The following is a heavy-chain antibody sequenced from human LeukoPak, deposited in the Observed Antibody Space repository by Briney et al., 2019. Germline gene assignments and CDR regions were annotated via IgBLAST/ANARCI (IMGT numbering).Heavy chain of an antibody. CDR3: AKDRADSSSWYFDY. Sequence: GGSLRLSCAASGFTFSSYAMSWVRQAPGKGLEWVTIISYDGINKYYADSVKGRFTISRDNSKNTLYLQMNSLRAEDTAVYYCAKDRADSSSWYFDYWGQGTLVTVSS. J-gene: IGHJ4*02. CDR2: ISYDGINK. CDR1: GFTFSSYA. V-gene: IGHV3-30*18. D-gene: IGHD6-13*01.